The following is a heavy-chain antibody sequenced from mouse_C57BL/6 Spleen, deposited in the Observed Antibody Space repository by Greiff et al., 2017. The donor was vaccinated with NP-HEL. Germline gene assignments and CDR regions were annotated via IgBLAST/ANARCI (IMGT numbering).Heavy chain of an antibody. J-gene: IGHJ1*03. CDR2: ISDGGSYT. D-gene: IGHD1-1*01. CDR1: GFTFSSYA. V-gene: IGHV5-4*03. Sequence: EVNLVESGGGLVKPGGSLKLSCAASGFTFSSYAMSWVRQTPEKRLEWVATISDGGSYTYYPDNVKGRFTISRDNAKNNLYLQMSHLKSEDTAMYYCASRVITTVVDWYFDVWGTGTTVTVSS. CDR3: ASRVITTVVDWYFDV.